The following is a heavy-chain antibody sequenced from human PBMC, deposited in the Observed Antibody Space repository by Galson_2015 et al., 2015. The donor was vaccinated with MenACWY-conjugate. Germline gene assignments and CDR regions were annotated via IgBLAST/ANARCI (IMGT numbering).Heavy chain of an antibody. J-gene: IGHJ6*02. D-gene: IGHD1-14*01. CDR1: GYIFTTYW. CDR3: ARHPPDGRGMDV. Sequence: QSGAEVKQPGESLKISCKASGYIFTTYWIAWVRQMPGKGLEWMGLISPGDSNTRYSPSFQGQVTISADKSISTAYLQWSSLKASDTAMYYCARHPPDGRGMDVWGQGTTVTVSS. V-gene: IGHV5-51*01. CDR2: ISPGDSNT.